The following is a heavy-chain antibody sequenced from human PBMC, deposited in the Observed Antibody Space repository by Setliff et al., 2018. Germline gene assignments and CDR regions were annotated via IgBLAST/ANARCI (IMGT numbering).Heavy chain of an antibody. J-gene: IGHJ6*03. CDR3: AREGVDTRSSTDYRYYMDV. CDR2: TIPLFGTT. V-gene: IGHV1-69*05. CDR1: GGTFSNYD. D-gene: IGHD5-18*01. Sequence: SVKVSCKASGGTFSNYDISWVRQAPGQGLEWMGGTIPLFGTTDYAQKFHGRVTIITDESTSTAYMELRSLRTEDTAVYYCAREGVDTRSSTDYRYYMDVWGKGTTVTVSS.